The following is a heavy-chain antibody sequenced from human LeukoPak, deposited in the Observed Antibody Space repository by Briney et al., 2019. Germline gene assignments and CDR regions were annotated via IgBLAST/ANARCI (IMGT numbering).Heavy chain of an antibody. J-gene: IGHJ4*02. CDR2: ISHSGST. D-gene: IGHD6-19*01. V-gene: IGHV4-30-2*03. Sequence: ADTLSLICPVRGRSISKHGYLGFCQPHPPGRGLEGMRNISHSGSTYSNQSAKSRVTISVETSKYQFPLKLSSVTAADTAVYYCARHYPGIVVAGTFDYWGQGTLVTVSS. CDR1: GRSISKHGYL. CDR3: ARHYPGIVVAGTFDY.